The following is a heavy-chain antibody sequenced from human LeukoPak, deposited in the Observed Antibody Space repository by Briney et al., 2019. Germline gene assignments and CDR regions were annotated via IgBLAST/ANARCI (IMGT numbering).Heavy chain of an antibody. V-gene: IGHV3-23*01. J-gene: IGHJ5*02. D-gene: IGHD1/OR15-1a*01. CDR2: ISGSGGST. Sequence: GGSLRLSCAASGFTFSNYAMTWVRQAPGKGLEWVSAISGSGGSTYYADSVKGRFTISRDNSKNTLYLQMNSLRAEDTAVYYCAKDGGNKGLNWFDPWGQGTLVTVSS. CDR1: GFTFSNYA. CDR3: AKDGGNKGLNWFDP.